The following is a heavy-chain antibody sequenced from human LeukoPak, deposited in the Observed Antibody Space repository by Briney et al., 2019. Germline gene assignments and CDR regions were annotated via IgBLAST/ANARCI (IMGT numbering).Heavy chain of an antibody. D-gene: IGHD5-18*01. CDR1: GGTFSSYA. V-gene: IGHV1-69*06. Sequence: ASVKVSCKASGGTFSSYAISWVRQAPGQGLEWMGGIIPIFGTANYAQKFQGRVTITADKSTSTAYMELSSLRSEDTAVYYCARGGYSYGKGHYYYYYMDVWGKGTTVTVSS. CDR3: ARGGYSYGKGHYYYYYMDV. J-gene: IGHJ6*03. CDR2: IIPIFGTA.